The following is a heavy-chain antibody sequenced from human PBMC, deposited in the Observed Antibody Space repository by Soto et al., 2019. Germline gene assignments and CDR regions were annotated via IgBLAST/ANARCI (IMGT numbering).Heavy chain of an antibody. Sequence: GGSLRLSCAASGFTFSSYDMHWVRQATGKGLEWVSAIGTAGDTYYPGSVKGRFTISRENAKNSLYLQMNSLRAGDTAVYYCARALSDYYDSSGYYTANYWYFDLWGRGTLVTVSS. CDR2: IGTAGDT. CDR3: ARALSDYYDSSGYYTANYWYFDL. V-gene: IGHV3-13*01. CDR1: GFTFSSYD. D-gene: IGHD3-22*01. J-gene: IGHJ2*01.